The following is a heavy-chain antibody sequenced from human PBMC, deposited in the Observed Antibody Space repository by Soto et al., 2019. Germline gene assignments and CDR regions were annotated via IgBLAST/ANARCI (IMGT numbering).Heavy chain of an antibody. J-gene: IGHJ5*02. Sequence: QVPLQESGPGLVKPSETLSLTCTVSGGSVSSGSYYWSWIRQPPGKGLEWIGYIYYSGSTNYNPSLKSRVTISVDTSKNQFSLKLSSVTAADTAVYYCARVNNWNYGGWFDPWGQGTLVTVSS. CDR2: IYYSGST. CDR1: GGSVSSGSYY. CDR3: ARVNNWNYGGWFDP. D-gene: IGHD1-7*01. V-gene: IGHV4-61*01.